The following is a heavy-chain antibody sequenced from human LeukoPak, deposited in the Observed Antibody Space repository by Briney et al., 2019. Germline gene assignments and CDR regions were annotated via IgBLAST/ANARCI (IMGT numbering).Heavy chain of an antibody. CDR2: ITNSNSTI. D-gene: IGHD2-15*01. CDR3: AKDFRNSEAVTYSYY. Sequence: GGSLRLSCAASGFTVSSNYMNWVRQAPGKGLAWVAHITNSNSTIYYADSVKGRFTISRDNSKNTLYLQMNSLRAEDTAVYYCAKDFRNSEAVTYSYYWGQGTLVTVSS. CDR1: GFTVSSNY. J-gene: IGHJ4*02. V-gene: IGHV3-48*01.